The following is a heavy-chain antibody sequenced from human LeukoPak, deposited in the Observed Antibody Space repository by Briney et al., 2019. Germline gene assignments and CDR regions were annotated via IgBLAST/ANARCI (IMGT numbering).Heavy chain of an antibody. CDR1: GFTVSSNY. CDR3: ARDFYYDSSGYGY. D-gene: IGHD3-22*01. V-gene: IGHV3-53*01. Sequence: GGSLRLSCAASGFTVSSNYMSWVRQAPGKGLEWVSVIYSGGSTYYADSVKGRFTISRDNSKNTLYLQMNSLRAEDTVVYYCARDFYYDSSGYGYWGQGTLVTVSS. J-gene: IGHJ4*02. CDR2: IYSGGST.